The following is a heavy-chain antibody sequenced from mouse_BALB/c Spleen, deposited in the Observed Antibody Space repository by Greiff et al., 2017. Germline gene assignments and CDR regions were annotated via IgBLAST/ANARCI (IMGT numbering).Heavy chain of an antibody. Sequence: EESGPGLVKPSQSLSLTCSVTGYSITSGYYWNWIRQFPGNKLEWMGYISYDGSNNYNPSLKNRISITRDTSKNQFFLKLNSVTTEDTATYYCARQFFFDYWGQGTTLTVSS. CDR3: ARQFFFDY. V-gene: IGHV3-6*02. CDR1: GYSITSGYY. J-gene: IGHJ2*01. CDR2: ISYDGSN.